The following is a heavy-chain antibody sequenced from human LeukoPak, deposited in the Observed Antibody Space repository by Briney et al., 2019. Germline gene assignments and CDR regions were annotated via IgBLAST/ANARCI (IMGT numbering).Heavy chain of an antibody. CDR3: ARGTVIYCSSTSCYPADY. Sequence: GGSLRLSCAASGFTFSSYGMHWVRQAPGKGLEWVAFIRYDGSNKYYADSVKGRFTISRDNSKNTLYLQMNSLRAEDTAVYYCARGTVIYCSSTSCYPADYWGQGTLVTVSS. V-gene: IGHV3-30*02. CDR2: IRYDGSNK. J-gene: IGHJ4*02. CDR1: GFTFSSYG. D-gene: IGHD2-2*01.